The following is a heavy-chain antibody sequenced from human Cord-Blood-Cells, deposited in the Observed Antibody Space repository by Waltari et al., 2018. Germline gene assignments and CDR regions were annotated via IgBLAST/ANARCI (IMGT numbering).Heavy chain of an antibody. CDR2: INRSGST. D-gene: IGHD5-12*01. CDR1: GGSFSGYY. V-gene: IGHV4-34*01. J-gene: IGHJ4*02. Sequence: QVQLQQWGAGLLKPSETLSLTCAVYGGSFSGYYWSWIHQPPGKGLEWIGEINRSGSTNYNPSLKSRVTISVDTSKNQFSLKLSSVTAADTAAYYCARGPAQRDGYNDYWGQGTLVTVSS. CDR3: ARGPAQRDGYNDY.